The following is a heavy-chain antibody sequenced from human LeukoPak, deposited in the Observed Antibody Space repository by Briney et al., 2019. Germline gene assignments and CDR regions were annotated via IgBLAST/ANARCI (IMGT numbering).Heavy chain of an antibody. D-gene: IGHD2-2*01. CDR1: GGSFSGYY. J-gene: IGHJ3*02. Sequence: PSETLSLTCAVYGGSFSGYYWSWIRQPPGKGLEWIGEINHSGSTNYNPSLKGRVTISVDTSKNQFSLKLSSVTAADTAVYYCARAGRDIVVVPAAPAKDDAFDIWGQGTMVTVSS. V-gene: IGHV4-34*01. CDR2: INHSGST. CDR3: ARAGRDIVVVPAAPAKDDAFDI.